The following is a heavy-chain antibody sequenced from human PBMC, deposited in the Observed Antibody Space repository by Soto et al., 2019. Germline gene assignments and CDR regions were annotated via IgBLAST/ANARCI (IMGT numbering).Heavy chain of an antibody. J-gene: IGHJ4*02. V-gene: IGHV3-21*01. CDR3: ARRTVTTYHYFDY. D-gene: IGHD4-17*01. Sequence: EVQVVESGGGLVKPGGSLRLSCAASGFTFSSSDMNWVRQAPGKGLEWVSSIDTGTRHVYYADSVRGRFTISRDDAKNSLYLQMNSLRVEDTALYFCARRTVTTYHYFDYWGQGTVVTVSS. CDR1: GFTFSSSD. CDR2: IDTGTRHV.